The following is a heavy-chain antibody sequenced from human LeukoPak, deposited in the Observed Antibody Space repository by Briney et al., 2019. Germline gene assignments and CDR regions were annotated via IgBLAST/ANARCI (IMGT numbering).Heavy chain of an antibody. D-gene: IGHD3-22*01. J-gene: IGHJ4*02. CDR2: IRYDGSNK. CDR3: AKDIDSSGYCPDY. V-gene: IGHV3-30*02. Sequence: GGSLRLSCAASGFTFSSYGMHWVRQAPGKGLEWVAFIRYDGSNKYYADSVKGRFTISRDNSKNSLYLQMNSLRAADTALYYCAKDIDSSGYCPDYWGQGTLVTVSS. CDR1: GFTFSSYG.